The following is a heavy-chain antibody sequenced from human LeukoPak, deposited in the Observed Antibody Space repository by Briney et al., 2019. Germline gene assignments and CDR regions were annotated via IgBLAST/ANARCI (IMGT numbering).Heavy chain of an antibody. CDR2: IRNKANSYST. CDR3: ARVASGNYGEYDY. D-gene: IGHD4/OR15-4a*01. J-gene: IGHJ4*02. CDR1: GFTLSVHC. V-gene: IGHV3-72*01. Sequence: GGSLRLSCAASGFTLSVHCMDWVRQAPGKGLEWVGRIRNKANSYSTEYAASVKGRFIISSDDSENSLYLQMNSLKTEDTAVYYCARVASGNYGEYDYWGQGTLATVSS.